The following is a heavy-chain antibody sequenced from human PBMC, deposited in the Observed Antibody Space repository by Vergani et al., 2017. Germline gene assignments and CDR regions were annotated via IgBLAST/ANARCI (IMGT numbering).Heavy chain of an antibody. J-gene: IGHJ3*02. CDR3: ASKVQLLAFDI. CDR2: IYYSGST. D-gene: IGHD2-2*01. V-gene: IGHV4-30-4*08. CDR1: GASIRSSNYY. Sequence: QLQESGPGLVKPSATLSLTCSVSGASIRSSNYYWSWIRQPPGKGLEWIGYIYYSGSTYYNPSLKSRVTISVDTSKNQFSLKLSSVTAADTAVYYCASKVQLLAFDIWGQGTMVTVSS.